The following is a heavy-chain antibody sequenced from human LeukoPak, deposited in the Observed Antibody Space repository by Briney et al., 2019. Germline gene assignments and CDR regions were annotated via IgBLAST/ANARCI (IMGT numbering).Heavy chain of an antibody. CDR2: IKQDGSEK. Sequence: GGSLRLSCAASGFTFSSYWMSWVRQAPGEGLEWVANIKQDGSEKYYVDSVKGRFTISSDNAKNSLYLQMNSLRDEDTAVYYCARIPYYFDFWGQGTLVTVSS. V-gene: IGHV3-7*03. CDR1: GFTFSSYW. CDR3: ARIPYYFDF. J-gene: IGHJ4*02.